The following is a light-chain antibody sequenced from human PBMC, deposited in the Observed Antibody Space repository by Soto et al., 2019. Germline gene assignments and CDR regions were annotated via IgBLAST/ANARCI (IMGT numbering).Light chain of an antibody. CDR3: AAWDDRPNGGNYV. V-gene: IGLV1-44*01. CDR2: SND. CDR1: TSNIGSHT. Sequence: QSVLTQPPLASGTPGQRVSISCSGSTSNIGSHTVNWYQQVPGTAPKLLIYSNDQRPSGVPDRFSGSMSGTSASLAISGLQSEDEADYYCAAWDDRPNGGNYVFGTGTKGTVL. J-gene: IGLJ1*01.